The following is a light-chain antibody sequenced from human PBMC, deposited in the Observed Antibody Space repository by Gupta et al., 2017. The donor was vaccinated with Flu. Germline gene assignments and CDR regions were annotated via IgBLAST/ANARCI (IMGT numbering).Light chain of an antibody. Sequence: EIVLTQSPGTLSLSPAERATLSCRASQSVSSSYLAWYQQKPGQAPRLLIYGASSSATGIPDRFSGSGSGTDFTLTISRLEPEDFAVYYCQQYGSSPMYTFGQGTKLEIK. J-gene: IGKJ2*01. CDR1: QSVSSSY. V-gene: IGKV3-20*01. CDR3: QQYGSSPMYT. CDR2: GAS.